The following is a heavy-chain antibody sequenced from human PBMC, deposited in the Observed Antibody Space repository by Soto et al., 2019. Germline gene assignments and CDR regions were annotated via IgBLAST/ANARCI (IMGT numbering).Heavy chain of an antibody. V-gene: IGHV1-8*01. CDR3: ARGLGDYYDYIWGSYRRRGAFDI. J-gene: IGHJ3*02. D-gene: IGHD3-16*02. CDR2: MNPNSGNT. CDR1: GYTFTSYD. Sequence: ASVKVSCKASGYTFTSYDINWVRQATGQGLERMGWMNPNSGNTGYAQKFQGRVTMTRNTSISTAYMELSSLRSEDTAVYYCARGLGDYYDYIWGSYRRRGAFDIWGQGTMVTVSS.